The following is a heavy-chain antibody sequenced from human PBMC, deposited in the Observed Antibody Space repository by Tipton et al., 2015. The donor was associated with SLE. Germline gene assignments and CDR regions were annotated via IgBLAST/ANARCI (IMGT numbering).Heavy chain of an antibody. CDR2: INHSGST. V-gene: IGHV4-34*01. CDR1: GGSFSGYY. CDR3: ARGEQLVRYFDY. J-gene: IGHJ4*02. Sequence: TLSLTCAVYGGSFSGYYWSWIRQPPGKGLEWIGEINHSGSTNYNPSLKSRVTISVDTSKNQFSLKLSSVTAADTAVYYCARGEQLVRYFDYWGQGTLVTVSS. D-gene: IGHD6-6*01.